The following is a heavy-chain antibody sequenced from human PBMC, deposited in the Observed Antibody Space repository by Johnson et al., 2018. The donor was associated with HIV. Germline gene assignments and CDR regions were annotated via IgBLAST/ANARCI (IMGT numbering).Heavy chain of an antibody. V-gene: IGHV3-30*18. D-gene: IGHD7-27*01. J-gene: IGHJ3*02. Sequence: QVQLVESGGGVVQPGRSLRLSCAASGFTFSSYGMHWVRQAPGKGLECVAVISYDGSNKYYADSVKGRFTISRDSSKNTLYLQMNSLRPEDTAVYYCAKDRNWGRLFDGFDIWGRGTMVTVSS. CDR3: AKDRNWGRLFDGFDI. CDR2: ISYDGSNK. CDR1: GFTFSSYG.